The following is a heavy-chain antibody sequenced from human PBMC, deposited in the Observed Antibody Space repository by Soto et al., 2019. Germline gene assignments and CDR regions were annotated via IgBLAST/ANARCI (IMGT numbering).Heavy chain of an antibody. V-gene: IGHV4-31*03. CDR2: IYFSGST. D-gene: IGHD1-26*01. CDR3: ASGNAWEVRLAY. J-gene: IGHJ4*02. CDR1: GASINSGGYY. Sequence: QVQLQESGPGLVKPSQTLSLTCTVSGASINSGGYYWSWIRQLPGKGLEWIGYIYFSGSTHYNPSLESRVTISLDTSQNQFALKLSSVTGADTAVYYCASGNAWEVRLAYWGQGTLVTVSS.